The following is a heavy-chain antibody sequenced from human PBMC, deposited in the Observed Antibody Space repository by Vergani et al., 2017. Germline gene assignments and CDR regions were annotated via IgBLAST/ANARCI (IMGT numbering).Heavy chain of an antibody. CDR3: AKVGRSEVAGTFGAFDI. CDR1: GFTFIMHA. CDR2: LSASDRRT. J-gene: IGHJ3*02. Sequence: EVQLLESGGGLVQPGGSLRLSCGASGFTFIMHAMSWVRQAPGEGLEWVSTLSASDRRTHYADSVKGRFTISRDISKNTLFLHMNSLRPEDTAVYYCAKVGRSEVAGTFGAFDIWGQGTMVTVSS. D-gene: IGHD6-19*01. V-gene: IGHV3-23*01.